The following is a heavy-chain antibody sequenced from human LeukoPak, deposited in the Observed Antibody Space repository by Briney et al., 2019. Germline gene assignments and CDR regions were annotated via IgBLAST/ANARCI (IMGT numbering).Heavy chain of an antibody. J-gene: IGHJ6*02. CDR3: ARAIAAAGAGYYYYYYGMDV. V-gene: IGHV3-30-3*01. D-gene: IGHD6-13*01. CDR2: ISYDGSNK. Sequence: GGSLRLSCAASGFTFSSYAMHWVRQAPGKGLEWVAVISYDGSNKYYADSVKGRFTISRDNSKNTLYLQMNSLRAEATAVYYCARAIAAAGAGYYYYYYGMDVWGQGTTVTVSS. CDR1: GFTFSSYA.